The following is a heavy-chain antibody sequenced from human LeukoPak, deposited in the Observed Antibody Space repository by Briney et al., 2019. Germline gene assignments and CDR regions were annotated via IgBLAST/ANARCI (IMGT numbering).Heavy chain of an antibody. Sequence: GGSLRLSCGASGFTFSNFAMNWVRQGPGKGLEWVSTISGSGSSTFHADSVRGRFTISRDNSMSTLSLQMNGLSAEDTAVYYCGKDRGGSPWPLFDYWGQGTLVTVSS. J-gene: IGHJ4*02. V-gene: IGHV3-23*01. D-gene: IGHD2-15*01. CDR2: ISGSGSST. CDR3: GKDRGGSPWPLFDY. CDR1: GFTFSNFA.